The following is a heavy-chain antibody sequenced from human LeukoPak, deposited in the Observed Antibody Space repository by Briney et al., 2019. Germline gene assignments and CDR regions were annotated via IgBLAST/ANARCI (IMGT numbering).Heavy chain of an antibody. CDR1: GFTFDDYG. D-gene: IGHD5-12*01. V-gene: IGHV3-20*01. CDR2: ISWNGGST. CDR3: ARSGYSGSYYDY. Sequence: GGSLRLSCAASGFTFDDYGMSWVRQAPGKGLEWVSGISWNGGSTGYADSVKGRFTISRDNAKNSLYLQMNSLRAEDTALYHCARSGYSGSYYDYWGQGTLVTVSS. J-gene: IGHJ4*02.